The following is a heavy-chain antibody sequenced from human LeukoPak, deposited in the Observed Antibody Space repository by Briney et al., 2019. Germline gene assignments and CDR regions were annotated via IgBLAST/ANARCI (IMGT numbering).Heavy chain of an antibody. V-gene: IGHV3-23*01. CDR1: GFTFSSYA. Sequence: GGSLRLSCAASGFTFSSYAMSWVRQAPGKGLEWVSAISGSGGSTYYADSVKGRFNISRDNAKNTLYLQMNSLRAEDTAVYYCARGAGSSWSGLIDYWGEGTLVTVSS. J-gene: IGHJ4*02. CDR3: ARGAGSSWSGLIDY. CDR2: ISGSGGST. D-gene: IGHD6-13*01.